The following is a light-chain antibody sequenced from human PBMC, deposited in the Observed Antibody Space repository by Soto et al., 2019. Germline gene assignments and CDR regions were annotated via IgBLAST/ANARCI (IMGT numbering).Light chain of an antibody. V-gene: IGKV1-27*01. CDR2: AAS. J-gene: IGKJ5*01. CDR3: PKYNTAPYT. Sequence: DFQMIQSPSSLSAYVGDTVTLTCRASQGFTNYLAWYQQKPGKAPKLLIYAASTLQSGVPPRFSGSGSGTHFTLTISSLQPEDAATYYCPKYNTAPYTFGQGTRLEIK. CDR1: QGFTNY.